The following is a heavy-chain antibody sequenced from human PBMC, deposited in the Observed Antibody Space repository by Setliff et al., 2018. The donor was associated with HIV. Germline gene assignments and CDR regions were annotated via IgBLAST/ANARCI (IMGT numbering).Heavy chain of an antibody. Sequence: ASVKVSCKASGYTFTGYYMHWVRQAPGQGLEWMGWINPNSGGTNYAQKFQGWVTMTRDTYISTAYMELSRLRSDDTAVYYCARAPGSSSSRGWFDPWGQGTLVTVSS. CDR1: GYTFTGYY. J-gene: IGHJ5*02. CDR3: ARAPGSSSSRGWFDP. CDR2: INPNSGGT. D-gene: IGHD6-6*01. V-gene: IGHV1-2*04.